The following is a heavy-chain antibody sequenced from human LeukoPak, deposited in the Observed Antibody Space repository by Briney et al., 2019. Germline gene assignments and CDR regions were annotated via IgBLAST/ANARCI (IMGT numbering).Heavy chain of an antibody. CDR2: LNPDGSIT. J-gene: IGHJ3*02. Sequence: GGSLRLSCAASGFAFSNYWMFWVRQVPGQGPVWVSRLNPDGSITNYADSVRGRFTISRDNAKNTLYLQMNSLRAEDTAVYYCARVGRVRGAFDIWGQGTMVTVSS. CDR3: ARVGRVRGAFDI. CDR1: GFAFSNYW. V-gene: IGHV3-74*01.